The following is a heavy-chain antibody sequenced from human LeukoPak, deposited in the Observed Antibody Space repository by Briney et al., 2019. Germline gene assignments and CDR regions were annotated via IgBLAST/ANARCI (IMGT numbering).Heavy chain of an antibody. CDR3: ARGTGWYFY. Sequence: SETLSLTCTVSGGSISSFYCSWIRQPPGKGLEWIGYINDSGSTTYNPSLKSRVTMSVDTSKNQFSLKLNSVTAADTAVYYCARGTGWYFYWGQGTLVTVSS. CDR2: INDSGST. D-gene: IGHD6-19*01. CDR1: GGSISSFY. V-gene: IGHV4-59*01. J-gene: IGHJ4*02.